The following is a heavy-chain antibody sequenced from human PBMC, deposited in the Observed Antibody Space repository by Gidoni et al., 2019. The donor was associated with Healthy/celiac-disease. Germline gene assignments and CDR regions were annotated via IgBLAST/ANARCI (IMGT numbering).Heavy chain of an antibody. CDR1: GGSLRSYY. CDR3: ARDRGDFWSGYYPNYYYYGMDV. J-gene: IGHJ6*02. D-gene: IGHD3-3*01. V-gene: IGHV4-59*01. Sequence: QVQLQESGPGLVKPSETLSLTCTVSGGSLRSYYWSWLRQPPGKGLEWIGYIYYSGITNYNPSLKSRVTISVDTSKNQFSLKLSSVTAADTAVYYCARDRGDFWSGYYPNYYYYGMDVWGQGTTVTVSS. CDR2: IYYSGIT.